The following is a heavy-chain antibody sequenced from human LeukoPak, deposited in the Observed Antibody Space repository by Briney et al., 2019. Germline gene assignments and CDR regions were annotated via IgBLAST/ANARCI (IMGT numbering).Heavy chain of an antibody. J-gene: IGHJ4*02. CDR3: GGVGGVFEFLGYGDYGALNC. V-gene: IGHV3-23*01. Sequence: GGSLRLSCAASGFTFNKYAMSWVRQAPGKGLEWVSTISGNTVNTYFADSVKGRFTISRDNSKNTLYLQLNSLRAEDTAIYYCGGVGGVFEFLGYGDYGALNCWGQEPWSPSPQ. CDR1: GFTFNKYA. CDR2: ISGNTVNT. D-gene: IGHD4-17*01.